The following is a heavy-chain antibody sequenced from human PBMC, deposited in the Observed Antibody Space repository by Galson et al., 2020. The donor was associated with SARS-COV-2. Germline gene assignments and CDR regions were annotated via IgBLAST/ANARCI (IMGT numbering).Heavy chain of an antibody. CDR1: GYTFISYG. D-gene: IGHD6-13*01. J-gene: IGHJ4*02. CDR3: ARAWDSSTWKIYFDY. CDR2: ISDYNGNT. Sequence: ASVKVSCKASGYTFISYGISWVRQAPGQGLEWMGWISDYNGNTNYAQRLQGRVTMTTDTSTRTAYMELRSLRSDDTAVYYCARAWDSSTWKIYFDYWGQGTLVTVSS. V-gene: IGHV1-18*01.